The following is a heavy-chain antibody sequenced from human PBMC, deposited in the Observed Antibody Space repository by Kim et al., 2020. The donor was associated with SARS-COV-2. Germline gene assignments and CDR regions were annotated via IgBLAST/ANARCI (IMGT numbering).Heavy chain of an antibody. D-gene: IGHD4-17*01. CDR3: AKSTVTTHDAFDI. Sequence: YYADSVKGRFTISRDNSKNTLYLQMNSLGAEDTAVYYCAKSTVTTHDAFDIWGQGTMVTVSS. V-gene: IGHV3-33*06. J-gene: IGHJ3*02.